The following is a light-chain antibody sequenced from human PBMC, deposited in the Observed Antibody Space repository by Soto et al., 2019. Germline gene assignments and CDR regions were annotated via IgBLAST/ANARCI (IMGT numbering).Light chain of an antibody. CDR2: DAS. J-gene: IGKJ1*01. CDR3: QQCNNWPQWT. CDR1: QSVCTF. Sequence: EIVLTQSPGTLSLSPGERATLSCRASQSVCTFFAWYQQKPGQAPRLLIYDASNRATGIPPRFSGSGSGTDFTLTISSLEPEDFAVYYCQQCNNWPQWTFGQGTKVDI. V-gene: IGKV3-11*01.